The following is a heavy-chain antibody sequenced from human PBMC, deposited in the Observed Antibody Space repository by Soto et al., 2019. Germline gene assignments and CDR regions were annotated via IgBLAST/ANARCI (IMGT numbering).Heavy chain of an antibody. CDR3: ASHIVATIVAPFDY. Sequence: GGSLRLSCAASGFTFSSYAMSWVRQAPGKGLEWVSAISGSGGSTYYADSVKGRFTISRDNSKNTLYLQMNSLRAEDTAVYYCASHIVATIVAPFDYWGQGTLVTVSS. D-gene: IGHD5-12*01. V-gene: IGHV3-23*01. CDR1: GFTFSSYA. CDR2: ISGSGGST. J-gene: IGHJ4*02.